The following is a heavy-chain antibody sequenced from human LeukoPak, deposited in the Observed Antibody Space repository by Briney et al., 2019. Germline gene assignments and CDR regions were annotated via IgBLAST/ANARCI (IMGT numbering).Heavy chain of an antibody. D-gene: IGHD6-13*01. CDR3: ARVVAAATYYFDY. V-gene: IGHV4-59*10. Sequence: SETLSLTCALSGGSFGDYHWSWIRQPAGKGLEWIGRIYTSGSTNYNPSLKSRVTISVDTSKNQFSLKLSSVTAADTAVYYCARVVAAATYYFDYWGQGTLVTVSS. CDR2: IYTSGST. J-gene: IGHJ4*02. CDR1: GGSFGDYH.